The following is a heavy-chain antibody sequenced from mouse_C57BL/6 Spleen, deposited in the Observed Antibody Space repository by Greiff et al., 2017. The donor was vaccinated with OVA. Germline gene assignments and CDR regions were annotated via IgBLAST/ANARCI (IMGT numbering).Heavy chain of an antibody. J-gene: IGHJ3*01. CDR1: GFTFSSYG. CDR2: ISSGGSYT. Sequence: EVQGVESGGDLVKPGGSLKLSCAASGFTFSSYGMSWVRQTPDKRLEWVATISSGGSYTYYPDSVKGRFTISRDNAKNTLYLQMSSLKSEDTAMYYCARHGSTMVSSFAYWGQGTLVTVSA. D-gene: IGHD2-2*01. V-gene: IGHV5-6*01. CDR3: ARHGSTMVSSFAY.